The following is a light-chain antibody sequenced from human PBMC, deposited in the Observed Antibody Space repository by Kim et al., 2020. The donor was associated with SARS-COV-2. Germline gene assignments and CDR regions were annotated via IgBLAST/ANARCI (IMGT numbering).Light chain of an antibody. Sequence: GQSVTTSCTGTSSSVGSYNRVSWFQHPPGTAPKLMIYEVINRPSGVPDRFSGSKSGNTASLTISGLQGEDEADYYCSSFTTSNTWVFGGGTQLTVL. CDR2: EVI. CDR1: SSSVGSYNR. J-gene: IGLJ3*02. V-gene: IGLV2-18*02. CDR3: SSFTTSNTWV.